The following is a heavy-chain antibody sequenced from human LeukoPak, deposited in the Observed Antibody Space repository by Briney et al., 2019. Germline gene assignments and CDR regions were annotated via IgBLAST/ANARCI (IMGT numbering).Heavy chain of an antibody. Sequence: PGGSLRLSCAASGFTFSSYGMHWVRQAPGKGLEWVAFIRYDGSNKHYADSVKGRFTISRDNSKNTLYLQMNSLRAEDTAVYYCARDLGLDQYSSSRQDYWGQGTLVTVSS. V-gene: IGHV3-30*02. CDR1: GFTFSSYG. J-gene: IGHJ4*02. CDR2: IRYDGSNK. CDR3: ARDLGLDQYSSSRQDY. D-gene: IGHD6-13*01.